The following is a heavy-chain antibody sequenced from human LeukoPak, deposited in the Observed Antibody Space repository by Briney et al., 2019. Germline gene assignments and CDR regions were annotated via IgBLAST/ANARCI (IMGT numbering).Heavy chain of an antibody. D-gene: IGHD3-3*02. CDR1: GGSLSYYY. V-gene: IGHV4-34*01. Sequence: SETLSLTCAAYGGSLSYYYWSWIRQPPGKGLEWIGEINHSGNTNYNPSLKSRVIISVDTSKNQFSLELSSVTAADTAVYYCARGKLSTKFFDYWGQGTLVTVSS. J-gene: IGHJ4*02. CDR3: ARGKLSTKFFDY. CDR2: INHSGNT.